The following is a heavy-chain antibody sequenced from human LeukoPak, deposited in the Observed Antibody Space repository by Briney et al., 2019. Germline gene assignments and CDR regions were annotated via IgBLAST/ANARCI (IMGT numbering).Heavy chain of an antibody. CDR1: GYTFTSYD. CDR2: MNPNSGNT. CDR3: ARALRRYWFDP. V-gene: IGHV1-8*01. J-gene: IGHJ5*02. Sequence: ASVKVSCKASGYTFTSYDINWVRQATGQGLGWMGWMNPNSGNTGYAQKFQGRVTMTRNTSISTAYMELSSLRSDDTAVYYCARALRRYWFDPWGQGTLVTVSS.